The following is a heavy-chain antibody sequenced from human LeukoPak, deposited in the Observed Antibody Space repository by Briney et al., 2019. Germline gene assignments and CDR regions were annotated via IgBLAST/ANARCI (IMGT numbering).Heavy chain of an antibody. CDR3: ARRQLGRHWYFDL. D-gene: IGHD6-6*01. CDR2: IYYSGST. CDR1: GGSISSYY. Sequence: SETLSLTCTVSGGSISSYYWSWIRQPPGKGLEWIGYIYYSGSTNYNPSLKSRVTISVDTSKNQFSLKLSSVTAADTAVYYCARRQLGRHWYFDLWGRGTLVTVSS. J-gene: IGHJ2*01. V-gene: IGHV4-59*01.